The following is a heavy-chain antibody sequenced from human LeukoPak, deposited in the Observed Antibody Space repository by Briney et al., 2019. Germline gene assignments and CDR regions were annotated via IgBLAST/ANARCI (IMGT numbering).Heavy chain of an antibody. CDR1: GGSISSSIYY. CDR2: IYYSGST. J-gene: IGHJ4*02. D-gene: IGHD2-8*01. CDR3: ARGHCTNGVCYTFDY. Sequence: PSETLSLTCTVSGGSISSSIYYWGWIRQPPGKGLEWIGSIYYSGSTYYNPSLKSRVTISVDTSKNQFSLKLSSVTAADTAVYYCARGHCTNGVCYTFDYWGQGTLVTVSS. V-gene: IGHV4-39*01.